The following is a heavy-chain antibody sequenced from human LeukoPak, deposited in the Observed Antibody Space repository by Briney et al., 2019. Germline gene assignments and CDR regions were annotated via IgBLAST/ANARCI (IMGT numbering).Heavy chain of an antibody. CDR3: AKGGRMAADWIHISYYYYGMDV. CDR1: GFTFSSYS. J-gene: IGHJ6*02. Sequence: GGSLRLSCAASGFTFSSYSMNWVRQAPGKGLEWVSSISSSSSYIYYADSVKGRFTISRDNSKNTLYLQMNSLRAEDTAVYYCAKGGRMAADWIHISYYYYGMDVWGQGTTVTVSS. CDR2: ISSSSSYI. V-gene: IGHV3-21*04. D-gene: IGHD1-1*01.